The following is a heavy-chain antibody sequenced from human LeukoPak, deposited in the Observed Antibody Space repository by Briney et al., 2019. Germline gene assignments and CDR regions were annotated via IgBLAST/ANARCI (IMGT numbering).Heavy chain of an antibody. V-gene: IGHV4-39*06. CDR2: IYYSGST. CDR1: GGSISSSSYY. D-gene: IGHD3-22*01. J-gene: IGHJ4*02. Sequence: SETLSLTCTVSGGSISSSSYYWGWIRQPPGKGLEWIGSIYYSGSTYYNPSLKSRVTISVDTSKNQFPLKLSSVTAADTAVYYCARVSSGYYSFFDYWGQGTLVTVSS. CDR3: ARVSSGYYSFFDY.